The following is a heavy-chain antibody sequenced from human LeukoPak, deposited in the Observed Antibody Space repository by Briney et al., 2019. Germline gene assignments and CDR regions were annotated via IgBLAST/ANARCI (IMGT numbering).Heavy chain of an antibody. D-gene: IGHD1-7*01. V-gene: IGHV3-23*01. CDR1: GFTVSSNY. CDR2: ISGSGGST. CDR3: AKAGTGLDYYYYYYMDV. Sequence: GGSLRLSCAASGFTVSSNYMSWVRQAPGKGLEWVSAISGSGGSTYYADSVKGRFTISRDNSKNTLYLQMNSLRAEDTAVYYCAKAGTGLDYYYYYYMDVWGKGTTVTVSS. J-gene: IGHJ6*03.